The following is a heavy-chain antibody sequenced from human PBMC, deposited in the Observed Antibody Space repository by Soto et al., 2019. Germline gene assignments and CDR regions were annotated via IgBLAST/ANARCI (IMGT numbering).Heavy chain of an antibody. D-gene: IGHD2-15*01. CDR3: ARGQEVGAHFFDS. V-gene: IGHV3-13*04. CDR1: GFTFSKFD. CDR2: IGISGDT. Sequence: VGSLRLSCEASGFTFSKFDMHWVRQPTGKGLEWVSTIGISGDTYYAVSVKGRFTISRDNAKNSLSLQMNSLRAGDTALYFCARGQEVGAHFFDSWGQGTQVTVS. J-gene: IGHJ4*02.